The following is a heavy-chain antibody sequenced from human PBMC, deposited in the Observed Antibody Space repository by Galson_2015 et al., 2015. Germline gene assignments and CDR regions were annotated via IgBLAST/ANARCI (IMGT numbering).Heavy chain of an antibody. CDR2: ISSSSSYI. J-gene: IGHJ1*01. CDR1: GFTFSSYR. Sequence: SLRLSCAASGFTFSSYRMNWVRQAPGKGLEWVSSISSSSSYIYYADSVKGRFTISRDNAKNSLYLQMNSLRAEDTAVYYCARGGGYLRPLPGIAVAGGTEYFQHWGQGTLVTVSS. V-gene: IGHV3-21*01. D-gene: IGHD6-19*01. CDR3: ARGGGYLRPLPGIAVAGGTEYFQH.